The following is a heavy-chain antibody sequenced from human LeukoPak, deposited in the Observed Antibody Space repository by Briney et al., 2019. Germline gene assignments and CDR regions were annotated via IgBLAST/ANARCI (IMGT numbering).Heavy chain of an antibody. D-gene: IGHD1-26*01. Sequence: PGRSLRLSCAASGFTFSSYAMHWVRQAPGKGLEWVAVISYDGSNKYYADSVKGRFTISRDNSKNMLYLQMNSLRAEDTAVYYCARVTEGATWGQGTLVTVSS. V-gene: IGHV3-30*01. CDR1: GFTFSSYA. J-gene: IGHJ4*02. CDR2: ISYDGSNK. CDR3: ARVTEGAT.